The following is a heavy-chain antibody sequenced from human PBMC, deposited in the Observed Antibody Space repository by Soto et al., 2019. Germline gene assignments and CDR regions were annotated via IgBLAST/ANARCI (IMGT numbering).Heavy chain of an antibody. V-gene: IGHV4-39*01. CDR2: IYYSGGT. Sequence: PSETLSLTCTVSGGSISSSSYYWGWIRQPPGKGLEWIGSIYYSGGTYYNPSLKSRVTISVDTSKNQFSLKLSSVTAADTAVYYCAREAAAGTVAFWDYYYGMDVWGQGTTVTVSS. D-gene: IGHD6-13*01. J-gene: IGHJ6*02. CDR1: GGSISSSSYY. CDR3: AREAAAGTVAFWDYYYGMDV.